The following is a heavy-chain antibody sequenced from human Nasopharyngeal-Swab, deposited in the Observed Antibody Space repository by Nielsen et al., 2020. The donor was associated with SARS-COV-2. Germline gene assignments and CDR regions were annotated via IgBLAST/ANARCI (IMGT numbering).Heavy chain of an antibody. CDR2: IYYSGST. V-gene: IGHV4-39*07. D-gene: IGHD2-2*01. CDR3: ARDTIGYCSSTSCYQYYYYYMDV. J-gene: IGHJ6*03. Sequence: AGKGLEWIGSIYYSGSTNYNPSLKSRVTISVDTSKNQFSLKLSSVTAADTAVYYCARDTIGYCSSTSCYQYYYYYMDVWGKGTTVTVSS.